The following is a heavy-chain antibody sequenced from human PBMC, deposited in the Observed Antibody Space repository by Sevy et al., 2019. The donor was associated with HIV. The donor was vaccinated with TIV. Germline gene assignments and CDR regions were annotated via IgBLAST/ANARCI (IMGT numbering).Heavy chain of an antibody. V-gene: IGHV3-30*02. D-gene: IGHD2-15*01. CDR2: IRYDGSNK. CDR1: GFTFSSYG. CDR3: AKVSCSGGSCYYGPFDY. J-gene: IGHJ4*02. Sequence: GGSLRLSCAASGFTFSSYGMHWVRQAPGKGLEWVAFIRYDGSNKYYAYSVKGRFTISRDNSKNTLYLQMNSLRAEDTAVYYCAKVSCSGGSCYYGPFDYWGQGTLVTVSS.